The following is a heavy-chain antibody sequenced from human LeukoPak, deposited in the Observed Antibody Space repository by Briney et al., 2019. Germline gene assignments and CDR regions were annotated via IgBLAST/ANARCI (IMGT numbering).Heavy chain of an antibody. V-gene: IGHV4-61*05. CDR1: GGSISSSSYY. CDR3: ARTSIAAAGTLPYNWFDP. Sequence: SETLSLTCTVSGGSISSSSYYWGWIRQPPGKGLEWIGYIYYSGSTNYNPSLKSRVTISVDTSKNQFSLKLSSVTAADTAVYYCARTSIAAAGTLPYNWFDPWGQGTLVTVSS. D-gene: IGHD6-13*01. J-gene: IGHJ5*02. CDR2: IYYSGST.